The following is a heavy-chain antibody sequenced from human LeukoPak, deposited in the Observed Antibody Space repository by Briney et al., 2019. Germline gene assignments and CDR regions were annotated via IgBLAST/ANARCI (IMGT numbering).Heavy chain of an antibody. CDR2: ISSSGSAI. CDR1: GFTFSSYE. Sequence: GGSLRLSCAASGFTFSSYEMNWVRQAPGKGLEWVSYISSSGSAIYYADSVKGRFTISRDNAKNSLYLQMNSLRAEDTAVYYCARGTILVVAPDAFHIWGQGTMVTVSS. CDR3: ARGTILVVAPDAFHI. V-gene: IGHV3-48*03. D-gene: IGHD2-21*01. J-gene: IGHJ3*02.